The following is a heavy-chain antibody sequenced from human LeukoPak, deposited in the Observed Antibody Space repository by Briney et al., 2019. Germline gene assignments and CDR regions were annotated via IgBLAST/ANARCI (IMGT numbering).Heavy chain of an antibody. CDR1: GGSISSYY. CDR2: IYYSGST. Sequence: SETLSLTCTVSGGSISSYYWSWIRQPPGKGLEWIGYIYYSGSTNYNPSLKSRVTISVDTSKNQFSLKLSSVTAADTAVYYCAREGIAAAYGAFDIWGQGTMVTVSS. CDR3: AREGIAAAYGAFDI. V-gene: IGHV4-59*01. D-gene: IGHD6-13*01. J-gene: IGHJ3*02.